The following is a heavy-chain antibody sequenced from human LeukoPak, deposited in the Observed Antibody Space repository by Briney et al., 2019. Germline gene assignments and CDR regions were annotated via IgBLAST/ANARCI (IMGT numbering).Heavy chain of an antibody. CDR2: TIPILGIA. D-gene: IGHD3-10*01. Sequence: SVKVSCKASGGTFSSYAISWVRQAPGQGLEWMGRTIPILGIANYAQKFQGRVTITADKSTSTAYMELSSLRSEDTAVYYCARESGGEFPLYYYYGMDVWGQGTTVTVSS. CDR3: ARESGGEFPLYYYYGMDV. CDR1: GGTFSSYA. V-gene: IGHV1-69*04. J-gene: IGHJ6*02.